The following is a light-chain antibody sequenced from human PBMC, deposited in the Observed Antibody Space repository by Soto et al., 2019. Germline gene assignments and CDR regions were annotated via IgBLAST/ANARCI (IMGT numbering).Light chain of an antibody. J-gene: IGLJ1*01. CDR3: SSYTSSSTPYV. CDR1: SSDVGAYNY. Sequence: QSALTQPASVSGSPGQSITISCTGTSSDVGAYNYVSWYQQQPGKVPKLMIYDVSNRPSGVSNRFSGSKSGNTASLTISGLQAEDEADYYCSSYTSSSTPYVFGTGNKVTVL. CDR2: DVS. V-gene: IGLV2-14*01.